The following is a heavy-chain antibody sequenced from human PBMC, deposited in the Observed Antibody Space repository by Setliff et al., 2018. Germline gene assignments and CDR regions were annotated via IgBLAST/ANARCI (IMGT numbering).Heavy chain of an antibody. CDR1: GGTFSDYY. Sequence: PSETLSLTCAAYGGTFSDYYWTWIRQPPGKGLEWVGEINHRGSTTYNPSLKSRVTISVDTSKNQFSLKLSAVTAADTAVYYCARDVGGEGYFDSWGQGTLVTVSS. J-gene: IGHJ4*02. D-gene: IGHD3-10*01. CDR2: INHRGST. CDR3: ARDVGGEGYFDS. V-gene: IGHV4-34*01.